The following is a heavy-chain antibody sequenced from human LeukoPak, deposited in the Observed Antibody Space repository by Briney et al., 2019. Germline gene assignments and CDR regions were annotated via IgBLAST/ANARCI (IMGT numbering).Heavy chain of an antibody. CDR1: GGSFSGYY. V-gene: IGHV4-59*01. J-gene: IGHJ4*02. CDR3: ARHSSDWFYFDS. Sequence: SETLSLTCAVSGGSFSGYYWSWVRQPPGKTLEWIAYVYYNGNTKYCPSLKSRVTMSVDSSKNQFSLKLTSVTAADTAIYYCARHSSDWFYFDSWGRGTLVTVSS. D-gene: IGHD3-9*01. CDR2: VYYNGNT.